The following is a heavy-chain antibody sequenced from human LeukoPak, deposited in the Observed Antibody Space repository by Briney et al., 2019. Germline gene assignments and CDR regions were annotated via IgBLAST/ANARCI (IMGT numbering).Heavy chain of an antibody. CDR1: GGSISSYY. Sequence: PSETLSLTCTVSGGSISSYYWSWIRQPPGKGLEWIGYIYYSGSTNYNPSLKSRVTISVDTSKNQFSLKLSSVTAADTAVYYCARGSFYYDSSGYYPSGYHFDYWGHGTLVTVSS. CDR2: IYYSGST. J-gene: IGHJ4*01. D-gene: IGHD3-22*01. CDR3: ARGSFYYDSSGYYPSGYHFDY. V-gene: IGHV4-59*01.